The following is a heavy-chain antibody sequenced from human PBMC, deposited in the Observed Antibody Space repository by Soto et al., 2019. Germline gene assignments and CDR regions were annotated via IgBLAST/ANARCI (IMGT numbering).Heavy chain of an antibody. V-gene: IGHV4-34*01. Sequence: ASETLSLTCAVYGGSFSGYYWSWIRQPPGKGLEWIGEINHSGSTNYNPSLKSRVTISVDTSKNQFSLKLSSVTAADTAVYYCARGSEWLGRNWFDPWGQGTLVTVSS. D-gene: IGHD3-3*01. CDR1: GGSFSGYY. CDR3: ARGSEWLGRNWFDP. J-gene: IGHJ5*02. CDR2: INHSGST.